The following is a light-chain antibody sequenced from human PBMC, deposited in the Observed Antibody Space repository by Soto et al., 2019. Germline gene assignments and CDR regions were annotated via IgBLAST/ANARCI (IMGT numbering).Light chain of an antibody. CDR1: QSVSSNY. Sequence: EIVLTQSPGTLSLSPGERATLSCRASQSVSSNYLAWYQQKPGQAPRLLIYGASSRAAGIPDRFSGSVSGTDFTLTISRLEPEDFAVYYCHQYGGSPGTFGQGTKLEIK. V-gene: IGKV3-20*01. CDR2: GAS. CDR3: HQYGGSPGT. J-gene: IGKJ1*01.